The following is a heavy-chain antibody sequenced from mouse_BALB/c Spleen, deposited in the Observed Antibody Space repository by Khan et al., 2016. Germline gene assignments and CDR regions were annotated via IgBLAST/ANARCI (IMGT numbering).Heavy chain of an antibody. CDR3: ARAPTATRYFDV. CDR2: TKYSGST. J-gene: IGHJ1*01. Sequence: EVQLQESGPGLVKPSQSLSLTCTVTGYSITSDYAWNWIRQFPGNKLEWMAYTKYSGSTTYNPSLNSRISITRDTSKNQFFLQLKSVTTEDTATYSCARAPTATRYFDVWGAGTTVTVSS. V-gene: IGHV3-2*02. CDR1: GYSITSDYA. D-gene: IGHD1-2*01.